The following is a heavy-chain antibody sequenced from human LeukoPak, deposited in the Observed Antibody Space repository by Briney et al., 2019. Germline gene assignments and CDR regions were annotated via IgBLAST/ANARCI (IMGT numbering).Heavy chain of an antibody. V-gene: IGHV1-69*01. J-gene: IGHJ6*04. Sequence: PVKLSCRASGGAFTWAAVSLVRHAPGQGLEWMGGVIPRSDKADYEQKLQGRVTLTAVASTSTDYMELKSLTSEDTAVYFCATPRMNDCGAGIQYSYYYVDVWGSGTGISVSS. D-gene: IGHD3-10*01. CDR2: VIPRSDKA. CDR3: ATPRMNDCGAGIQYSYYYVDV. CDR1: GGAFTWAA.